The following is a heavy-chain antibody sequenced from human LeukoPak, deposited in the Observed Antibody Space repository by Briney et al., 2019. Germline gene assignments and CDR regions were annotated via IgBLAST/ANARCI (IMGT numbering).Heavy chain of an antibody. Sequence: GGSLRLSCAASGFTFSSYAMSWVRQAPGKGLEWVSAISGSGGSTYYAHSVKGRFTISRDNSKNTLYLQMNSLRAEDTAVYYCAKRLIGGPEYFQHWGQGTLVTVSS. D-gene: IGHD4-23*01. CDR2: ISGSGGST. J-gene: IGHJ1*01. CDR3: AKRLIGGPEYFQH. CDR1: GFTFSSYA. V-gene: IGHV3-23*01.